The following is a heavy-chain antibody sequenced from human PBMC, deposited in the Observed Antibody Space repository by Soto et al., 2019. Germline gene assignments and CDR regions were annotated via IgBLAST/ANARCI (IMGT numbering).Heavy chain of an antibody. V-gene: IGHV3-23*01. J-gene: IGHJ6*02. CDR3: AKTPYSSSYYYYYYGMDV. CDR1: GFTFSSYA. Sequence: GESLKISCAASGFTFSSYAMSWVRQAPGKGLEWVSAISGSGGSTYYADSVKGRFTISRDNSKNTLYLQMNSLRAEDTAVYYCAKTPYSSSYYYYYYGMDVWGQGTTVTVSS. D-gene: IGHD6-13*01. CDR2: ISGSGGST.